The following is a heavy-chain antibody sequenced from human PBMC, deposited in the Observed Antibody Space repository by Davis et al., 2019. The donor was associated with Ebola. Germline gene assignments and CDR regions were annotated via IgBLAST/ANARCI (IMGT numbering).Heavy chain of an antibody. CDR2: IAASNGRT. CDR1: GYSFITYG. Sequence: ASVKVSCKASGYSFITYGISWVRQAPGQGLEWMGWIAASNGRTEDAQKFQDRVTMTTDTSTNTVYMELKSLRSDDTAVYYCARDYGTGSYAVFWGQGTLVTVSS. CDR3: ARDYGTGSYAVF. J-gene: IGHJ4*02. D-gene: IGHD3-10*01. V-gene: IGHV1-18*01.